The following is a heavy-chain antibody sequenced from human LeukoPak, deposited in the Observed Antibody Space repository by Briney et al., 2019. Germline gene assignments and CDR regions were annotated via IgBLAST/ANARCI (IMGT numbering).Heavy chain of an antibody. Sequence: PGGSLRLSCAASGFTVSNNYMSWVRRAAGKGLEGVALIYSAGGKYYGDSVKGRFTISTDNSKNTLHLQMNSLRAEDTAVYYCVRNSGELGAWGQGTLVTVSS. CDR1: GFTVSNNY. V-gene: IGHV3-53*01. CDR3: VRNSGELGA. D-gene: IGHD2-21*01. CDR2: IYSAGGK. J-gene: IGHJ5*02.